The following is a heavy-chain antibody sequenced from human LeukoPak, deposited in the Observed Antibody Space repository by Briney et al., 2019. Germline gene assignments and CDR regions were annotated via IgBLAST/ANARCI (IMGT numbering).Heavy chain of an antibody. D-gene: IGHD6-19*01. J-gene: IGHJ4*02. V-gene: IGHV1-18*01. CDR3: ARGGSSGWRTPNDDY. CDR1: GYTFTSYG. Sequence: ASVKVSCKASGYTFTSYGISWVRQAPGQGLEWMGWSPYNGNTNYAQKLQGRVTMTTDTSTSTAYVELRSLRSDDTAVYYCARGGSSGWRTPNDDYWGQGTLVTVSS. CDR2: SPYNGNT.